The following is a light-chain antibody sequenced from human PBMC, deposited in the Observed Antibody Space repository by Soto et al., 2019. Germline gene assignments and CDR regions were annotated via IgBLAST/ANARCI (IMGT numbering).Light chain of an antibody. CDR2: AAS. J-gene: IGKJ5*01. CDR1: QSISTY. CDR3: QQCHATPLT. V-gene: IGKV1-39*01. Sequence: DIQMTPSPSSLSVSVGDRVTITCRASQSISTYLNWYQQKAGLAPKLLIYAASSLQSGVPSRFSGSGSGTDFTLTIATLQPEDVGIYYCQQCHATPLTFGQGTRLEIK.